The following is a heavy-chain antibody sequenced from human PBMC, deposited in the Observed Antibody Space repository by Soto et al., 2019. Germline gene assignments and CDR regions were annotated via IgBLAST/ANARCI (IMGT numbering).Heavy chain of an antibody. CDR2: VTHSGST. Sequence: QVHLQQWGAGLLKPSETLSLTCGVYGGSLRGSYWSWIRQPPGKALEWLGKVTHSGSTTFNPSLKSRVSGSVDTSDNQFSLKLTSVTAADTAVYYCARGHIPVYGPVPYYFDSWGQGPLVTVSS. D-gene: IGHD2-21*01. CDR3: ARGHIPVYGPVPYYFDS. CDR1: GGSLRGSY. J-gene: IGHJ4*02. V-gene: IGHV4-34*02.